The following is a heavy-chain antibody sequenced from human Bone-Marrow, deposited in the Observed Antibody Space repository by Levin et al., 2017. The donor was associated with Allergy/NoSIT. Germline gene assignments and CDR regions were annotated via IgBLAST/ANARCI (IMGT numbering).Heavy chain of an antibody. J-gene: IGHJ6*03. CDR2: IYYSGST. Sequence: PSETLSLTCTVSGGSISSYYWSWIRQPPGKGLEWIGYIYYSGSTNYNPSLKSRVTISVDTSKNQFSLKLSSVTAADTAVYYCAREGGGYGDYGYYYYYMDVWGKGTTVTVSS. D-gene: IGHD4-17*01. CDR1: GGSISSYY. V-gene: IGHV4-59*01. CDR3: AREGGGYGDYGYYYYYMDV.